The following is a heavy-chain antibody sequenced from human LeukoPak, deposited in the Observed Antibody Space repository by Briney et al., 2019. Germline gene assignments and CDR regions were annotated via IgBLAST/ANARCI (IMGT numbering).Heavy chain of an antibody. CDR2: IYYTET. CDR3: ATRKLGNDY. J-gene: IGHJ4*02. CDR1: GGSVSDYY. V-gene: IGHV4-59*02. D-gene: IGHD7-27*01. Sequence: SETLSLTCTVSGGSVSDYYWSWIRQSPGKGLEWIGCIYYTETSYNPSLKSRVTISADTSKNQFSLKLYSVTAADTAVYYCATRKLGNDYWGQGTLVTVSS.